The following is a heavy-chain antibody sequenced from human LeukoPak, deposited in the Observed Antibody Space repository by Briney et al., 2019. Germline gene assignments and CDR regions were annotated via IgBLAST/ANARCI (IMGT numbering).Heavy chain of an antibody. Sequence: GGSLRLSCAASGFTFSSYAMSWVRQAPGKGLEWVSAISGSGGSTYYADSVKGRFTISRDNSKNTLYLQMSSLRAEDTAVYYSAKASDYSSFFYFDYWGQGTLVTVSS. CDR3: AKASDYSSFFYFDY. CDR2: ISGSGGST. J-gene: IGHJ4*02. V-gene: IGHV3-23*01. CDR1: GFTFSSYA. D-gene: IGHD4-11*01.